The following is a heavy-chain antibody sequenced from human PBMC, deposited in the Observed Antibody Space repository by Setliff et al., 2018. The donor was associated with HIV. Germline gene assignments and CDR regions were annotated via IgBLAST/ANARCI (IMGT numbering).Heavy chain of an antibody. D-gene: IGHD1-26*01. J-gene: IGHJ4*02. CDR3: ATSGSYHGPLI. Sequence: GGSLRLSCAASGFTFSSYWMHWVRQAPGKGLVWVSRINSDGSSTSYADSVKGRFTISRDNAKNTLYLQMNSLGAEDTAVYYCATSGSYHGPLIWGQGALVTVSS. CDR2: INSDGSST. V-gene: IGHV3-74*01. CDR1: GFTFSSYW.